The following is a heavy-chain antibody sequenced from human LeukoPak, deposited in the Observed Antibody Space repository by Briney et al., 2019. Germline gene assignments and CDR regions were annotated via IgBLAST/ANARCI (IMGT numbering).Heavy chain of an antibody. CDR2: INPNSGGT. J-gene: IGHJ6*02. D-gene: IGHD3-3*01. V-gene: IGHV1-2*02. CDR1: GYTFTGYY. CDR3: ARGGTYDFWSDYPSAGLDV. Sequence: GASVTVSCKASGYTFTGYYLHWVRQAPGQGLEWMGWINPNSGGTNYAQKFQGRVTPTRDTSISTASMELSRLTSDDTAVYYCARGGTYDFWSDYPSAGLDVWGQGTTVTVSS.